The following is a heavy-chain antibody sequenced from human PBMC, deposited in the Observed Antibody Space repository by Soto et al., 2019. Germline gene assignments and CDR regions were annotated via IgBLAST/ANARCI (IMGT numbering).Heavy chain of an antibody. Sequence: VKLLESGGGLVQPGGSLRLSCAASGYTFSDFLMHWVRQVPGKGLVWVSRINSDGSTTDYADSVKGRFTISRDNAKNTLYLQMNNLRAEDTAVYYCARDGWAVAENWGRGTLVTVSS. D-gene: IGHD6-19*01. CDR1: GYTFSDFL. V-gene: IGHV3-74*01. CDR2: INSDGSTT. CDR3: ARDGWAVAEN. J-gene: IGHJ4*02.